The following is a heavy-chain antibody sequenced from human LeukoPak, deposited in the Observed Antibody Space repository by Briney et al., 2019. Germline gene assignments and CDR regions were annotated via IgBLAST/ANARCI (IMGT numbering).Heavy chain of an antibody. CDR3: ATDLGASGSYYYYYYGMDV. V-gene: IGHV1-24*01. Sequence: GASVKVSCKVSGYTLTELSMHWVRQAPGKGLEWMGGFDPEDGETIYAQKFQGRVTMTEDTSTDTAYMELSSLRSEDTAVYYCATDLGASGSYYYYYYGMDVWGQGTTVTVSS. CDR1: GYTLTELS. CDR2: FDPEDGET. J-gene: IGHJ6*02. D-gene: IGHD1-26*01.